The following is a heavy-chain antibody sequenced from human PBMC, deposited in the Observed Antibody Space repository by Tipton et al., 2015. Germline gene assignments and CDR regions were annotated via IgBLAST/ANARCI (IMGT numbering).Heavy chain of an antibody. CDR3: AKVAFASTTGWYDY. CDR2: ISGSGAGT. CDR1: GFTFSSQA. D-gene: IGHD6-19*01. V-gene: IGHV3-23*01. J-gene: IGHJ4*02. Sequence: GSLRLSCAASGFTFSSQAMSWVRQAPGKGLEWVSVISGSGAGTYYADSVKGRFTISRDNSKNTLYLQMNSLRDEDTAVYYCAKVAFASTTGWYDYWGQGTLVTVSS.